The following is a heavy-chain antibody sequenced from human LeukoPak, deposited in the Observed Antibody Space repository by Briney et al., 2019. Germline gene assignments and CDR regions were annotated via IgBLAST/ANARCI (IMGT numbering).Heavy chain of an antibody. V-gene: IGHV3-74*01. J-gene: IGHJ4*02. CDR1: GFTFSSYW. CDR2: INSDGSST. CDR3: AKAPGGRFDY. Sequence: PGGSLRLSCAASGFTFSSYWMHWVRHAPGKGLVWVSRINSDGSSTSYADSVKGRFTISRDNSKNTLYLQMNSLRAEDTAVYYCAKAPGGRFDYWGQGTLVTVSS. D-gene: IGHD1-26*01.